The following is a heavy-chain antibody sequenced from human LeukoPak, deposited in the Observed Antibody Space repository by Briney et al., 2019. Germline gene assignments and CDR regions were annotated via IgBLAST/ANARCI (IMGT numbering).Heavy chain of an antibody. CDR2: IYHSGST. Sequence: SGTLSHTCAVSGGSVRSRNWWSWVRQPPGKGLEWIGEIYHSGSTNYNPSLKSRVTISVDESKNQLSLNLSSLTAADTAVYYCARNSRGFDPWGQGTLVTVSS. J-gene: IGHJ5*02. CDR3: ARNSRGFDP. D-gene: IGHD4-23*01. CDR1: GGSVRSRNW. V-gene: IGHV4-4*02.